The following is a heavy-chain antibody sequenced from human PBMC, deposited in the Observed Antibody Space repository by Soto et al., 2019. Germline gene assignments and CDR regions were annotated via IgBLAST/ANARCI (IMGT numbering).Heavy chain of an antibody. CDR2: MNPNSGNT. D-gene: IGHD2-2*01. CDR3: ARSAMRYYYYGMDV. J-gene: IGHJ6*02. V-gene: IGHV1-8*01. Sequence: VKVSCKASGYTFTSYDINWVRQATGQGLEWMGWMNPNSGNTGYAQKFQGRVTMTRNTSISTAYMELSSLRSEDTAVYYCARSAMRYYYYGMDVWGQGTTVTVSS. CDR1: GYTFTSYD.